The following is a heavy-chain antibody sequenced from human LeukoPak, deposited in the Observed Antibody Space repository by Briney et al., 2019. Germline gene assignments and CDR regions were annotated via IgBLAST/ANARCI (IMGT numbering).Heavy chain of an antibody. CDR3: ARDFYDGFALDY. D-gene: IGHD2/OR15-2a*01. V-gene: IGHV3-23*01. CDR1: GFTFSSYG. J-gene: IGHJ4*02. Sequence: GGSLRLSCAASGFTFSSYGMSWVRQAPGKGLEWVSALSGSGGSTYYADSVKGRFTISRDNSQNMVYLQMNSLRAEDTAVYYCARDFYDGFALDYWGQGTLVTVSS. CDR2: LSGSGGST.